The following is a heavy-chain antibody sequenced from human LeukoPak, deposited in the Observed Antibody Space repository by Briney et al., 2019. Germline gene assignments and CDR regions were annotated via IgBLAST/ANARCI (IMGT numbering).Heavy chain of an antibody. D-gene: IGHD3-10*01. J-gene: IGHJ5*02. V-gene: IGHV4-39*01. CDR2: IYYSGST. Sequence: PSETLSLTCTVSGGSISSSSYYWGWIRQPPGKGLEWIGSIYYSGSTYYNPSLKSRVTISVDTSKNQFSLKLSSVTAADTAVYYCARPRALEGQPTYGNNWFDPWGQGTLVTVSS. CDR3: ARPRALEGQPTYGNNWFDP. CDR1: GGSISSSSYY.